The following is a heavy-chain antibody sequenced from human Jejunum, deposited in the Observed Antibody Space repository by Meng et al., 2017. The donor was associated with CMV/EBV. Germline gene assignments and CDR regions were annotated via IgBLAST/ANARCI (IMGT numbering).Heavy chain of an antibody. CDR2: ISASTTAI. CDR3: VRGGSSGTLKYFDY. CDR1: GFTFSSYE. J-gene: IGHJ4*02. Sequence: SGFTFSSYEMNWVRQIPGKGLEWISYISASTTAIYYAGSVKGRFTISRDNVKNSLYLLMESLRADDTAIYYCVRGGSSGTLKYFDYWGQGALVTVSS. V-gene: IGHV3-48*03. D-gene: IGHD3-3*01.